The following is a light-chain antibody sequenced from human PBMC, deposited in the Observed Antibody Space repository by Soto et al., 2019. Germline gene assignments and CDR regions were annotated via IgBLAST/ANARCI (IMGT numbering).Light chain of an antibody. CDR1: QSVSSN. CDR3: QQYNKLPLT. CDR2: GPS. V-gene: IGKV3-15*01. Sequence: EIVMTQSPTTLSVSPGERATLSCRASQSVSSNLAWYQHKPGQAPRLLIYGPSTRATGIPATFSGSGSGTDFTLSISSLQPEDFAFYYCQQYNKLPLTFGGGTKVEIK. J-gene: IGKJ4*01.